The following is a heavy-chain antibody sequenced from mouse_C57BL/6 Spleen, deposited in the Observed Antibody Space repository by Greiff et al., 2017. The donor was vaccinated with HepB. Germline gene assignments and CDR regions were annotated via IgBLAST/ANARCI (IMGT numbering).Heavy chain of an antibody. D-gene: IGHD1-1*01. V-gene: IGHV1-9*01. CDR2: ILPGSGST. J-gene: IGHJ2*01. CDR3: ARGGIYYYGSSSYYFDY. Sequence: QVQLQQSGAELMKPGASVKLSCKATGYTFTGYWIEWVKQRPGHGLEWIGEILPGSGSTNYNEKFKGKATFTADTSSNTAYMQLSSLTTEDSANYYCARGGIYYYGSSSYYFDYWGQGTTLTVSS. CDR1: GYTFTGYW.